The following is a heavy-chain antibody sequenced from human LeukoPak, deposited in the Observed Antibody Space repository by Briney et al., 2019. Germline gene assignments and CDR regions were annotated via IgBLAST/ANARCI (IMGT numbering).Heavy chain of an antibody. J-gene: IGHJ4*02. CDR1: GYTFDDYA. V-gene: IGHV3-9*01. Sequence: PGRSLRLSCAASGYTFDDYAMQWVRQAPGKGLEWVSGISWNSGSIGYADSVKGRFTISRDNAKNSLYQQMNSLRAEDTALYYCAKGATRLGSSPFDYWGQGTLVTVSS. CDR2: ISWNSGSI. D-gene: IGHD6-13*01. CDR3: AKGATRLGSSPFDY.